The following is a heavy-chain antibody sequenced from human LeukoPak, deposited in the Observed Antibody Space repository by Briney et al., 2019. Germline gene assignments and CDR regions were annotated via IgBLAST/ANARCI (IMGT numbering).Heavy chain of an antibody. CDR2: INPNSGGT. J-gene: IGHJ4*02. Sequence: ASVRVSCKASGYTFTGYYMHWVRQAPGQGLEWMGWINPNSGGTNYARKFQGRVTMTRDTSISTAYMELSRLRSDDTAVYYCARVFPSGYDFWSGYYSYYFDYWGQGTLVTVSS. D-gene: IGHD3-3*01. V-gene: IGHV1-2*02. CDR1: GYTFTGYY. CDR3: ARVFPSGYDFWSGYYSYYFDY.